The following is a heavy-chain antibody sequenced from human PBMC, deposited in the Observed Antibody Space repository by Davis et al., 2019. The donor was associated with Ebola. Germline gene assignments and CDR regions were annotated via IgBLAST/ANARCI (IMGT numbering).Heavy chain of an antibody. D-gene: IGHD5-24*01. CDR3: ARGCRDGYNWDYYYYYMDV. CDR2: IYYSGST. V-gene: IGHV4-39*01. J-gene: IGHJ6*03. Sequence: SSYWGWIRQPPGKGLEWIGSIYYSGSTYYNPSLKSRVTISVDTSKNQFSLKLSSVTAADTAVYYCARGCRDGYNWDYYYYYMDVWGKGTTVTVSS. CDR1: SSY.